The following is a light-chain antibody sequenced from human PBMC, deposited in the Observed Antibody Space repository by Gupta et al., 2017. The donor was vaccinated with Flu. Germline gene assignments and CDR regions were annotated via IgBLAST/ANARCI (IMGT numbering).Light chain of an antibody. V-gene: IGKV3-11*01. CDR2: DAS. Sequence: EIVLTQSPATLSLSPGERATLPCRASQSVTSYLAWYQQKPGQATRLLIYDASNKATGIPARFSGSRSGTSFTLSISSLEPDNFAVYYCQQRSSWPRLTFGGGTKLEIK. J-gene: IGKJ4*01. CDR3: QQRSSWPRLT. CDR1: QSVTSY.